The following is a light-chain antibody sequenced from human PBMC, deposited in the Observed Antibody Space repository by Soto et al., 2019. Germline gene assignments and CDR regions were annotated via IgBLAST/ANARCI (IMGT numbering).Light chain of an antibody. V-gene: IGKV3-11*01. CDR1: QSVGLY. J-gene: IGKJ4*01. CDR2: DAS. Sequence: EVVLTQSPAILSLSPGERATLSCRASQSVGLYLAWYQQKPGQAPRLLIYDASNRATGIPARFSGSGSGTDFTLTISSLVPEDFEVYYGQQRSNWITFGGGTKVGIK. CDR3: QQRSNWIT.